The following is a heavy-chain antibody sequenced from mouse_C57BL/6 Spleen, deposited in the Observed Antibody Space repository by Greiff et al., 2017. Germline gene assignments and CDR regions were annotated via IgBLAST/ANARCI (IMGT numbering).Heavy chain of an antibody. D-gene: IGHD2-3*01. J-gene: IGHJ3*01. CDR3: ARSGLGDGYPFAY. Sequence: VQLQQPGAELVKPGASVKLSCKASGYTFTSYWMHWVKQRPGRGLEWIGRIDPNSGGTKYTEKFKSKATLTVDTPSSTAYLQLSSLTSEDSAVYDCARSGLGDGYPFAYWGQGTLVTVSA. CDR2: IDPNSGGT. V-gene: IGHV1-72*01. CDR1: GYTFTSYW.